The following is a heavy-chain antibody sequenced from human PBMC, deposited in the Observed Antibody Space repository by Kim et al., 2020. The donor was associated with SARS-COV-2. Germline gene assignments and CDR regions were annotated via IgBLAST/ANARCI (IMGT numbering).Heavy chain of an antibody. CDR1: GGSISSGGYY. D-gene: IGHD2-15*01. Sequence: SETLSLTCTVSGGSISSGGYYWSWIRQHPGKGLEWIGYIYYSGSTYYNPSLKSRVTISVDTSKNQFSLKLSSVTAADTAVYYCATAATRDYYYYMDVWGKGTTVTVSS. CDR2: IYYSGST. J-gene: IGHJ6*03. V-gene: IGHV4-31*03. CDR3: ATAATRDYYYYMDV.